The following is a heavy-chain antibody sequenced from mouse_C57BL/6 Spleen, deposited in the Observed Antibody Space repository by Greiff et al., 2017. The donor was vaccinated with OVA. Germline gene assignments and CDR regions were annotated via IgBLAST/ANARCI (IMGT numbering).Heavy chain of an antibody. CDR3: AREGYGYYYGDY. V-gene: IGHV1-22*01. CDR2: INPNNGGT. CDR1: GYTFTDYN. D-gene: IGHD2-3*01. J-gene: IGHJ2*01. Sequence: EVQLQESGPELVKPGASVKMSCKASGYTFTDYNMHWVKQSHGKSLEWIGYINPNNGGTSYNQKFKGKATLTVNKSSSTAYMELRSLTSEDSAVYYCAREGYGYYYGDYWGQGTTLTVSS.